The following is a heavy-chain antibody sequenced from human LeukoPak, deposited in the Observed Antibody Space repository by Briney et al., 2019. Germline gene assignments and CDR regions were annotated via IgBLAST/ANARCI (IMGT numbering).Heavy chain of an antibody. CDR3: ATSDIVVVPAAYFDY. Sequence: GGSLRLSCAASGFTFSSYAMSWVRQAPGKGLEWVSAISGSGSSTYYADSVKGRFTISRDNSKNTLYLQMNSLRAEDTAVYYCATSDIVVVPAAYFDYWGQGTLVTVSS. CDR2: ISGSGSST. J-gene: IGHJ4*02. V-gene: IGHV3-23*01. D-gene: IGHD2-2*01. CDR1: GFTFSSYA.